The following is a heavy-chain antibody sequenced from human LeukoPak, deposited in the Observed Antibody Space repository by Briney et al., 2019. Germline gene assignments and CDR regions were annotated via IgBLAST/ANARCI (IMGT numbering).Heavy chain of an antibody. Sequence: GESLQISCKGSGYSFTSYWIGWVRKMPGNGLEWMGIIYPGDSDTRYSPSFQGQVTISADKSISTAYLQWSSLKASDTAMYYCARVAVAGTNYYYGMDVWGQGTTVTVSS. V-gene: IGHV5-51*01. D-gene: IGHD6-19*01. CDR3: ARVAVAGTNYYYGMDV. CDR1: GYSFTSYW. CDR2: IYPGDSDT. J-gene: IGHJ6*02.